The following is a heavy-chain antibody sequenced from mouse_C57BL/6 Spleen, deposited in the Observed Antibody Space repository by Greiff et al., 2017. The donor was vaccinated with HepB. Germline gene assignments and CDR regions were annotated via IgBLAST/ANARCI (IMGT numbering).Heavy chain of an antibody. CDR2: IDPEDGET. Sequence: VHVKQSGAELVKPGASVKLSCTASGFNIKDYYMHWVKQRTEQGLEWIGRIDPEDGETKYAPKFQGKATITADTSSNTAYLQLSSLTSEDTAVYYCARWDYEGKNYFDYWGQGTTLTVSS. CDR1: GFNIKDYY. CDR3: ARWDYEGKNYFDY. D-gene: IGHD2-4*01. J-gene: IGHJ2*01. V-gene: IGHV14-2*01.